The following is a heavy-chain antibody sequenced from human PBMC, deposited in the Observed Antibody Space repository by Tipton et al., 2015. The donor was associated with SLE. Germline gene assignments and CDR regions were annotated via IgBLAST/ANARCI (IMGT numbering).Heavy chain of an antibody. Sequence: VQLVQSGAEVKKPGESLKISCKVYGYNFTTYWIGWVRQMPGKGLEWMGIIYPGDSHTRYNPSFQGQVTISADKSITTAYLQWSSLKASDSAIYYCARGLGVVGARHLDYWGQGTLVTVSS. V-gene: IGHV5-51*03. CDR1: GYNFTTYW. J-gene: IGHJ4*02. CDR2: IYPGDSHT. D-gene: IGHD1-26*01. CDR3: ARGLGVVGARHLDY.